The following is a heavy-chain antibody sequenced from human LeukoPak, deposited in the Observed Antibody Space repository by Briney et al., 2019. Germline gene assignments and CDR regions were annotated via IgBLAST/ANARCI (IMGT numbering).Heavy chain of an antibody. Sequence: SETLSLTCTVSGGSISSSSYYWGWIRQPPGKGLEWIGSIYYSGSTYYNPPLKSRVTISVDTSKNQFSLKLSSVTAADTAVYYCAREGIITMIANFDYWGQGTLVTVSS. CDR3: AREGIITMIANFDY. D-gene: IGHD3-22*01. CDR2: IYYSGST. CDR1: GGSISSSSYY. J-gene: IGHJ4*02. V-gene: IGHV4-39*01.